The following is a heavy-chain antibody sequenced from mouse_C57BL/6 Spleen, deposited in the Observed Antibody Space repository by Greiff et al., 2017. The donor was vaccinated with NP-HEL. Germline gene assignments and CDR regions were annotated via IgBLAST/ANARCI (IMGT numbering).Heavy chain of an antibody. D-gene: IGHD1-1*01. CDR2: INPSSGYT. V-gene: IGHV1-4*01. CDR3: ARWITTVVEGFAY. J-gene: IGHJ3*01. CDR1: GYTFTSYT. Sequence: VQLQQSGAELARPGASVKMSCKASGYTFTSYTMHWVKQRPGRGLEWIGYINPSSGYTKYNQKFKDKATLTADKSSSTAYMQRSSLTSEDSVVYYCARWITTVVEGFAYWGQGTLVTVSA.